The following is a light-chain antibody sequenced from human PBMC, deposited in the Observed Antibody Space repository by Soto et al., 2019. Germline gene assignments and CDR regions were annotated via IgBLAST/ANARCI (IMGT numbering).Light chain of an antibody. V-gene: IGLV2-11*01. Sequence: QSALTQPRSVSGSPGQSVTISCTGTSSDVGGYNYVSWYQQHPGKAPKLMIYDVSKRPSGVPDRFSGSKSGNTASLTISGLQAEDEADYYCAAWHDSLNGVLFGGGTKVTVL. CDR1: SSDVGGYNY. J-gene: IGLJ2*01. CDR2: DVS. CDR3: AAWHDSLNGVL.